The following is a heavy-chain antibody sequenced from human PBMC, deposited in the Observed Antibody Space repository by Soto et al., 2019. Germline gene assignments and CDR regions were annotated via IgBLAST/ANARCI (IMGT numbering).Heavy chain of an antibody. CDR2: IYHSGST. V-gene: IGHV4-4*02. CDR3: ASHLGATRGPFDF. Sequence: PSETLSLTCAVSGASISSAHWWNLVRQPPGKGLEWIGEIYHSGSTNYNPSLQSRVTVSIDKSKNQFSLSLSSVTAADTAIYYCASHLGATRGPFDFWGRGILVTVS. J-gene: IGHJ4*02. CDR1: GASISSAHW. D-gene: IGHD1-26*01.